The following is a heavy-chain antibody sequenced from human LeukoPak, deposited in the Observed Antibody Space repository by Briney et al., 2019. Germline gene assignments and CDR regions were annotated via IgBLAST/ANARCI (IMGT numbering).Heavy chain of an antibody. V-gene: IGHV3-30*02. D-gene: IGHD3-3*01. CDR1: GFTFSSYG. J-gene: IGHJ4*02. Sequence: GGSLRLSCAASGFTFSSYGMHWVRQAPGKGLEWVAFIRYDGSNKYYADSVKGRFTISRDNSKNTLYLQMNSLRAEDTAVYYCAKATTVKRITIFGTVDYWGQGTLVTVSS. CDR3: AKATTVKRITIFGTVDY. CDR2: IRYDGSNK.